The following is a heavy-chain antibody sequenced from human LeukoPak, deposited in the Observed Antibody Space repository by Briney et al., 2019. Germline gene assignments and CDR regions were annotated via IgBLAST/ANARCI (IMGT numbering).Heavy chain of an antibody. D-gene: IGHD6-19*01. CDR3: AAGYSSGWRNLIDY. J-gene: IGHJ4*02. V-gene: IGHV3-30*03. CDR1: GFTFSIFG. CDR2: ISHTGNNR. Sequence: SGGSLRLSCAASGFTFSIFGMHWVRQAPGKGLEWVALISHTGNNRYYADSVKGRFSISRDNSKNTMYLQMDSLRAEDTAVYYCAAGYSSGWRNLIDYWGRGTLVTVSS.